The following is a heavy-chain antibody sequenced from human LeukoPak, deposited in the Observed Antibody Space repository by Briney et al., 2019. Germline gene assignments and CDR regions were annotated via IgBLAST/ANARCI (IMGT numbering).Heavy chain of an antibody. CDR1: GYSFTTYW. J-gene: IGHJ4*02. CDR3: ARRYYSDSSGYYYLTY. D-gene: IGHD3-22*01. CDR2: IDPSDSYT. Sequence: PGESLKISCKGSGYSFTTYWISWVRQMPGKGLEWMGRIDPSDSYTNYSPSFQGHVTFSADKSISTAYLQWSSLKASDTAMYYCARRYYSDSSGYYYLTYWGQGTLVTVPS. V-gene: IGHV5-10-1*01.